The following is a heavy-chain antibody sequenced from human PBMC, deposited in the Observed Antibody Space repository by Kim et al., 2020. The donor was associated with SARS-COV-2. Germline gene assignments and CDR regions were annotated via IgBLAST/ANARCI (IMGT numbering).Heavy chain of an antibody. D-gene: IGHD4-17*01. V-gene: IGHV3-48*04. CDR2: ISSNSATI. CDR1: GFTFTSYS. Sequence: GGSLRLSCAASGFTFTSYSMNWVRQPPGKGLEWVSYISSNSATIYYADSVKGRFTISRDNAYNSLYLQMDSLRAEDTAVYYCARGYYGDYTGIDSWCQG. CDR3: ARGYYGDYTGIDS. J-gene: IGHJ4*02.